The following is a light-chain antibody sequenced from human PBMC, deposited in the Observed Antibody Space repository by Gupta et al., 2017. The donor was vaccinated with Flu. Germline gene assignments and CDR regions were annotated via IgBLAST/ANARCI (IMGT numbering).Light chain of an antibody. J-gene: IGKJ2*01. CDR2: GAS. V-gene: IGKV3-15*01. Sequence: ATLSVSPGERATLSCRASQSVSSKLAWYQQKPGQAPGLLIYGASTRATGIPARFSGSGSGTEFTLTISSLQSEDFAVYYCQQYNDWTLYTFGQGTKLEIK. CDR3: QQYNDWTLYT. CDR1: QSVSSK.